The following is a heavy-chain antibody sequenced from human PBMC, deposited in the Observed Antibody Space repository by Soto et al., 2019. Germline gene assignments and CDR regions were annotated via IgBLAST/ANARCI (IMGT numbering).Heavy chain of an antibody. Sequence: EVQLVESGGGLVQPGGSLRLSCAASGFTFSSYSMNWVRQAPGKGLEWVSYMSSSSSTIYYADSVKGRFTISRDNAKNSLYLQMNSLRDEDTAVYYCARAMSITGIYYFDYWGQGTLVTVSS. D-gene: IGHD1-20*01. J-gene: IGHJ4*02. CDR3: ARAMSITGIYYFDY. V-gene: IGHV3-48*02. CDR2: MSSSSSTI. CDR1: GFTFSSYS.